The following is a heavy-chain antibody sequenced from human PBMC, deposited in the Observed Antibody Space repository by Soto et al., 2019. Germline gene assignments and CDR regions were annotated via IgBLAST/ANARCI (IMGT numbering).Heavy chain of an antibody. CDR1: GFTFSSYS. D-gene: IGHD2-2*01. J-gene: IGHJ4*02. CDR3: ARGVVVPCDY. CDR2: ISSSSSYI. V-gene: IGHV3-21*01. Sequence: EVQLVESGGGLVKPGGSLRLSCAASGFTFSSYSMNWVRQAPGKGLEWVSSISSSSSYIYYADSVKGRFTISRDNAKNSLYLQMNSLRAEDPVVYYCARGVVVPCDYWGQGTLVTVSS.